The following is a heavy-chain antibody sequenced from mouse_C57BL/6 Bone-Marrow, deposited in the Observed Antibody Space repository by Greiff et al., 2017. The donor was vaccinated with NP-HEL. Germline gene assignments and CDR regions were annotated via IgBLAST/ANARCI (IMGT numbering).Heavy chain of an antibody. CDR3: ARAPPFITTVVATDY. V-gene: IGHV3-6*01. Sequence: ESGPGLVKPSQSLSLTCSVTGYSITSGYYWNWIRQFPGNKLEWMGYISYDGSNNYNPSLKNRISITRDTSKNQFFLKLNSVTTEDTATYYCARAPPFITTVVATDYWGQGTTLTVSS. CDR2: ISYDGSN. CDR1: GYSITSGYY. D-gene: IGHD1-1*01. J-gene: IGHJ2*01.